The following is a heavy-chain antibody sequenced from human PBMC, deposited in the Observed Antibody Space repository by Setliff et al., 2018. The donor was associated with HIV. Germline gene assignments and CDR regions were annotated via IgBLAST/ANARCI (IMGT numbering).Heavy chain of an antibody. CDR2: IHASGKT. J-gene: IGHJ4*02. Sequence: SETLSLTCTVSGDTDFYWNWIRQPPGKGLEWIGYIHASGKTNYNPSLKGRVTLALDTSEMHFSLHLTSVTAADTAVYYCATLDPSGGNFLAYWGQGTLVTVSS. CDR3: ATLDPSGGNFLAY. V-gene: IGHV4-4*09. CDR1: GDTDFY. D-gene: IGHD2-21*02.